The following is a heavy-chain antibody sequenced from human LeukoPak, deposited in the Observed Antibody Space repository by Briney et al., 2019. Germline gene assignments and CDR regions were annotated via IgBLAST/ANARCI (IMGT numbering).Heavy chain of an antibody. J-gene: IGHJ4*02. CDR2: IYYSGST. CDR1: GGSISSYS. Sequence: SETLSLTCTVSGGSISSYSWSWIRQPPVKGLEWIGYIYYSGSTNYNPSLKSRVTISVDTSKNQFSLRLSSVTAADTAVYYCARWTYYYDSSGYSYWDFDHWGQGTLVTVSS. V-gene: IGHV4-59*01. CDR3: ARWTYYYDSSGYSYWDFDH. D-gene: IGHD3-22*01.